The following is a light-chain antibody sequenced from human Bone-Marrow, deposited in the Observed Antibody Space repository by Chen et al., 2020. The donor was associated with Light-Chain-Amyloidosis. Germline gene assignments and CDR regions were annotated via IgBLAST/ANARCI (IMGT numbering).Light chain of an antibody. J-gene: IGLJ1*01. CDR1: SYDVGSYDL. CDR2: EVA. V-gene: IGLV2-23*02. Sequence: QSALTQPASGSGSPGQSITISCTGTSYDVGSYDLVSWYQQHPGTAPKLIIYEVAMRPSGVSNRFSGSKSANTASLTISGLQAEDEADYYCCSYAGTATPFVFGVGTKVTV. CDR3: CSYAGTATPFV.